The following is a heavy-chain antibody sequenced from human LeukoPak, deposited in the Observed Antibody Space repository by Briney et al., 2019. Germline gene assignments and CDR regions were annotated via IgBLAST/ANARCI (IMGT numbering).Heavy chain of an antibody. J-gene: IGHJ4*02. CDR3: VIGVGWQPDY. V-gene: IGHV4-59*02. D-gene: IGHD2-15*01. CDR1: GDSVTGYF. Sequence: SETLSLTCTVFGDSVTGYFLNWVRQPPGKGLEWIGHIYKIGTTNYNPSLKSRLTISADTSKNQFYLQLRSVTAADTAVYYCVIGVGWQPDYWGQGALVTVSS. CDR2: IYKIGTT.